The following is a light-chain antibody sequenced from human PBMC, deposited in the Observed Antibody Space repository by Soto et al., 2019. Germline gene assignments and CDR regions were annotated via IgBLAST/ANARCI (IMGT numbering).Light chain of an antibody. V-gene: IGKV3-11*02. CDR2: ADS. Sequence: EIVLTQSPATLSLSPGDGATLSCRASQSISGYLGWYQQKPGQAPRLLIYADSNRATGIPARFSGSGSGRDFTLTISSLEPEDFSVYYCQQRYNWPITFGQGTRLEIK. CDR3: QQRYNWPIT. J-gene: IGKJ5*01. CDR1: QSISGY.